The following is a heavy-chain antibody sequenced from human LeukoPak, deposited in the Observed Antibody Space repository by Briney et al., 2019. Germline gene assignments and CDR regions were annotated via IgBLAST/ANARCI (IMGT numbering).Heavy chain of an antibody. V-gene: IGHV3-30*03. Sequence: GGSLRPSCAASGFTFSSCGMHWVRQAPGKGLEWVAVISYDGSNKYYADSVKGRFTISRDNSKNTLYLQMNSLRAEDTAVYYCATLSMHEGRFDYWGQGTLVTVSS. CDR1: GFTFSSCG. CDR2: ISYDGSNK. CDR3: ATLSMHEGRFDY. D-gene: IGHD3-10*01. J-gene: IGHJ4*02.